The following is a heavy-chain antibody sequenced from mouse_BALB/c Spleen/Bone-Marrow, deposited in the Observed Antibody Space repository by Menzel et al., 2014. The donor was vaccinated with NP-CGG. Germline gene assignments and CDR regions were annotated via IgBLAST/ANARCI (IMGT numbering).Heavy chain of an antibody. CDR2: INPYNDGT. CDR3: AKGGNYRYDFDY. V-gene: IGHV1-14*01. J-gene: IGHJ2*01. CDR1: GYTFTSYV. Sequence: LEESGPELVKPGASVKMSCKASGYTFTSYVMHWVKQKPGQGLEWIGYINPYNDGTKYNEKFKGMATLTSDRSSSTAYMERSSLTSEDSAVYYCAKGGNYRYDFDYWGQGTTLTVSS. D-gene: IGHD2-14*01.